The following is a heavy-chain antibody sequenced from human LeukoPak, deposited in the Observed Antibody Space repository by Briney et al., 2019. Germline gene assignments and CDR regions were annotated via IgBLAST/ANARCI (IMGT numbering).Heavy chain of an antibody. CDR3: ARDNIAARPLSYYCYGMDV. J-gene: IGHJ6*02. CDR1: GGTFSSYA. CDR2: VIPIFGIA. D-gene: IGHD6-6*01. V-gene: IGHV1-69*04. Sequence: ASVKVSCKASGGTFSSYAISWVRQAPGQGLEWMGRVIPIFGIANYAQKFQGRVTITADKSTSTAYMELSSLRSEDTAVYYCARDNIAARPLSYYCYGMDVWGQGTTVTVSS.